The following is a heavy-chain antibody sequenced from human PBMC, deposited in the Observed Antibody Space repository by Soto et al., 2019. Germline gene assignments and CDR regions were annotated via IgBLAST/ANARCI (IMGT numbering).Heavy chain of an antibody. Sequence: PSESLSLTCSVYGGSIRSAEHYWRWIRQAPGKGLEWIGYIYYSGSTYDNPSLRRRITISIDTSKNQFSLTLSSMTAADTALYYCARGPGYHMDVWGQGTTVTVSS. D-gene: IGHD6-25*01. CDR2: IYYSGST. J-gene: IGHJ6*02. V-gene: IGHV4-30-4*01. CDR3: ARGPGYHMDV. CDR1: GGSIRSAEHY.